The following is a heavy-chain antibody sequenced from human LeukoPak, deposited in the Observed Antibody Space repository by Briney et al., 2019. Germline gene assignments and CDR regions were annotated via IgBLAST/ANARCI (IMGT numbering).Heavy chain of an antibody. V-gene: IGHV1-18*01. D-gene: IGHD3-10*01. CDR1: GYTFTSYG. CDR3: ARDYPGSGSYYNEDYFDY. Sequence: ASVKVSCKASGYTFTSYGISWVRQAPGQGLEWMGWISAYNGNTNYAQKLRGRVTMITDTSTSTAYMELRSLRSDDTAVYYCARDYPGSGSYYNEDYFDYWGQGTLVTVSS. J-gene: IGHJ4*02. CDR2: ISAYNGNT.